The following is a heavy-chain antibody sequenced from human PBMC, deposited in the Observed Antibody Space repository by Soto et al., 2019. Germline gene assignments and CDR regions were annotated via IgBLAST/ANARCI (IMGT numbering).Heavy chain of an antibody. CDR3: AHIFSLRAFDI. D-gene: IGHD4-17*01. CDR1: GFTLNTTTAG. V-gene: IGHV2-5*02. CDR2: IYWDDDK. J-gene: IGHJ3*02. Sequence: QITLKESGPTLVKPTQTLTLTCTFSGFTLNTTTAGVGWIRQPPGKALEWLALIYWDDDKRYSPSLKSRLTITKDTSKNQVVLTVTSIDPVDTATYYCAHIFSLRAFDIWGQGAMVTVSS.